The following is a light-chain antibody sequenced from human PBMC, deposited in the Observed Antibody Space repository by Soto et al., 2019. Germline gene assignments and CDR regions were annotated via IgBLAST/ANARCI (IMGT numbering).Light chain of an antibody. J-gene: IGLJ2*01. CDR1: SSDVGGYNY. CDR2: EVN. CDR3: SSYAGSNTFVV. V-gene: IGLV2-8*01. Sequence: QSVLTQPPSASGSPGQSVTISCTGTSSDVGGYNYVSWYQQHPGTAPKLMIYEVNKRPSGVPDRFSGSKSGNTAALTVSGLQAEDEADYYGSSYAGSNTFVVFGGGTKLTV.